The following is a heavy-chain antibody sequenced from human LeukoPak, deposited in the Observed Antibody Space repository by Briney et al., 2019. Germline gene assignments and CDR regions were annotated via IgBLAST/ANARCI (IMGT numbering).Heavy chain of an antibody. V-gene: IGHV3-23*01. Sequence: GGSLRHSCAASVFTFSSYAMSWVRPAPGKGLEWVSAISGSVGSTYYAHSVRGRFTISRDNYKNTLYLRMNSLRAEDTDVYYCAKVGRGGHYDFWCGYPLSGYYYYMDVWGKGTTVTVSS. J-gene: IGHJ6*03. CDR2: ISGSVGST. CDR3: AKVGRGGHYDFWCGYPLSGYYYYMDV. D-gene: IGHD3-3*01. CDR1: VFTFSSYA.